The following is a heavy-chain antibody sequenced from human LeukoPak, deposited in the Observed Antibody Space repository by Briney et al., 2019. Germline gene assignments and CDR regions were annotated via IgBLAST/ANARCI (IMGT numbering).Heavy chain of an antibody. CDR2: MNPNSGNT. CDR1: GYTFTSYD. V-gene: IGHV1-8*01. CDR3: ARAPLSSSWPYYFDY. D-gene: IGHD6-13*01. J-gene: IGHJ4*02. Sequence: ASVKVSCKASGYTFTSYDINWVRQATGQGLEWMGWMNPNSGNTGYAQKLQGRVTMTTDTSTSTAYMELRSLRSDDTAVYYCARAPLSSSWPYYFDYWGQGTLVTVSS.